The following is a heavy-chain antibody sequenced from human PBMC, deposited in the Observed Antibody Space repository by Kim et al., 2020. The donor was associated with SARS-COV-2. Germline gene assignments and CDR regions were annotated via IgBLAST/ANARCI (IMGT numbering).Heavy chain of an antibody. Sequence: AQKCQGRVTITEDTSTDTAYMELSSLRSEDTAVYYCATAYYGSGMDWFDPWGQGTLVTVSS. CDR3: ATAYYGSGMDWFDP. J-gene: IGHJ5*02. D-gene: IGHD3-10*01. V-gene: IGHV1-24*01.